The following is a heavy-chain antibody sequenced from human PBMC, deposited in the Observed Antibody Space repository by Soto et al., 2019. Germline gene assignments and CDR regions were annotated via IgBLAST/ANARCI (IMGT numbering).Heavy chain of an antibody. D-gene: IGHD7-27*01. Sequence: SETLSLTCTVSGGSISNYYWSLIRQPPGKGLEWIGYIYYSGSTNYNPSLKSRVTISVDTSKNQFSLKLSSATAADTAVYYCARGWGDYYYYGMDVWGQGTTVTVSS. CDR2: IYYSGST. CDR3: ARGWGDYYYYGMDV. V-gene: IGHV4-59*01. CDR1: GGSISNYY. J-gene: IGHJ6*02.